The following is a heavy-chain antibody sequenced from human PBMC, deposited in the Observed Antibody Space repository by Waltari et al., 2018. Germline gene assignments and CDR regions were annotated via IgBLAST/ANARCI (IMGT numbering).Heavy chain of an antibody. Sequence: EVQVVESGGGMVKPGGSLRISCAASGFSINTYMDWVRQSPGQGLEWVSSINCVVIHIFYADSVRGRFIISRDDAKNSLDLEMNSLRAEDTAVYYCVRAVRSGALRSYWFDPWGQGTLVTVSS. J-gene: IGHJ5*02. CDR2: INCVVIHI. V-gene: IGHV3-21*01. D-gene: IGHD3-22*01. CDR3: VRAVRSGALRSYWFDP. CDR1: GFSINTY.